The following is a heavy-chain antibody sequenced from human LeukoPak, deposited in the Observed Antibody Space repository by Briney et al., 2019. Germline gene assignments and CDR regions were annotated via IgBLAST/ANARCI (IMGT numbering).Heavy chain of an antibody. CDR3: ATMTMFDP. CDR2: VDPEDGET. J-gene: IGHJ5*02. Sequence: GASVKVSCKALGYTFTDYYIHWVKEAPGKGLEWMGRVDPEDGETTYAEKFQGRVTITADTSTDTVYMELNNLRSEDTAVYYCATMTMFDPWGQGTLVTVSP. V-gene: IGHV1-69-2*01. D-gene: IGHD4/OR15-4a*01. CDR1: GYTFTDYY.